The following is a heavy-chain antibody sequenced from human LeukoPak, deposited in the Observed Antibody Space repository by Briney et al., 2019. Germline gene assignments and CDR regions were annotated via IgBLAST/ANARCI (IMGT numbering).Heavy chain of an antibody. V-gene: IGHV3-23*01. J-gene: IGHJ1*01. CDR2: ISGGGGTT. CDR1: GFTFSNYA. D-gene: IGHD1-26*01. Sequence: PGGSLRLSCAASGFTFSNYAMSWVRQAPGKGLEWVSAISGGGGTTYYTDSVKGRFTISRDNSKNTLYLQMNSLRAEDTAVYYCARDLSGNYWYFHYWGQGTLVTVSS. CDR3: ARDLSGNYWYFHY.